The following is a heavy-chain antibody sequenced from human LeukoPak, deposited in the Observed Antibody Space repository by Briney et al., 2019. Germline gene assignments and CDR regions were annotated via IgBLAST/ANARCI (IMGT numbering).Heavy chain of an antibody. CDR3: ARDHDVWVAPYFDY. V-gene: IGHV4-38-2*02. D-gene: IGHD5-12*01. CDR2: ISHGAGT. Sequence: PSETLSLTCTVSGYSISTGYFWAWIRQPPGKGLEWIGSISHGAGTYYSPSLKSRVTMSVDTSKNQFSVNLNSVTAADTAVYHCARDHDVWVAPYFDYWGQGNLVSVSS. J-gene: IGHJ4*02. CDR1: GYSISTGYF.